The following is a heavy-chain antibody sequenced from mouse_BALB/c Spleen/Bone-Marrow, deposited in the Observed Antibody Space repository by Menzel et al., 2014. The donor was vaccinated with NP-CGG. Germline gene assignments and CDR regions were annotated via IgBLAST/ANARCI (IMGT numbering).Heavy chain of an antibody. D-gene: IGHD1-1*01. CDR1: GFDFSRYW. CDR2: INPDSRTI. V-gene: IGHV4-1*02. CDR3: ARPDYYGYLNY. Sequence: EVKLQESGGGLVQPGGSLKLSCAASGFDFSRYWMSWVRQAPGKGLEWIGEINPDSRTINYSPSLKDKFIISRDNAKNTAYLRLNKVRSEDTALYYCARPDYYGYLNYWGQGTTLTVSS. J-gene: IGHJ2*01.